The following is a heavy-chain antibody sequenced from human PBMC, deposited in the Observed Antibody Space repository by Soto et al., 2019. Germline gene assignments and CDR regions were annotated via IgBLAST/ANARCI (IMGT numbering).Heavy chain of an antibody. CDR3: ARGGIAAAAPPDY. J-gene: IGHJ4*02. Sequence: QVQLQESGPGLVKPSQTLSLTCTVSGGSISSGGYYWSWIRQHPGKGLEWIGYIYYSGSTYYNPSLKSRVTISVDTSKTQFSRKLSSVTAADTAVYYCARGGIAAAAPPDYWGQGTLVTVSS. CDR1: GGSISSGGYY. CDR2: IYYSGST. D-gene: IGHD6-13*01. V-gene: IGHV4-31*03.